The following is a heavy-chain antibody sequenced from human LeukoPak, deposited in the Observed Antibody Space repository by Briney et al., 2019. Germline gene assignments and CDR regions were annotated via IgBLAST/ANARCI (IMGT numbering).Heavy chain of an antibody. CDR1: GYTFTSYN. D-gene: IGHD6-13*01. CDR2: IKPSGGST. V-gene: IGHV1-46*01. J-gene: IGHJ4*02. CDR3: ATVIAADNFDY. Sequence: ASVKVSCKASGYTFTSYNMHWVRQAPGQGLEGMGIIKPSGGSTTYAQKFQGRVTMTRDMSTSTLYMELSSLRSEDTAVYYCATVIAADNFDYWGQGTLVTVSS.